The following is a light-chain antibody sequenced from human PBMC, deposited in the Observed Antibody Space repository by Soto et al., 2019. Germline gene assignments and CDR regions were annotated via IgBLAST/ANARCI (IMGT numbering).Light chain of an antibody. J-gene: IGKJ1*01. Sequence: EILLTQSPGTLSVSPGERATLSCRASQSVSSKLAWYQPKPGQAPRLLFYGASTGATGIPARFSGSGSETEFTLSISSLQSEDFAVYYCPQYNHWPGTFGQGTKLDIK. CDR1: QSVSSK. V-gene: IGKV3-15*01. CDR2: GAS. CDR3: PQYNHWPGT.